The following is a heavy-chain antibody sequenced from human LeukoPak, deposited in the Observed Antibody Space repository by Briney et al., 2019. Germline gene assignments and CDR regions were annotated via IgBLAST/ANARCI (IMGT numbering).Heavy chain of an antibody. CDR3: AKDPFGSGSYKWRFDP. J-gene: IGHJ5*02. CDR2: ISGGSYT. D-gene: IGHD3-10*01. V-gene: IGHV3-69-1*01. Sequence: GGSLRLSCAASGFTFSNAWMSWVRQAPGKGLEWVSSISGGSYTSYADSVKGRFTISRDNAKNSLYLQMNSLRAEDTAVYYCAKDPFGSGSYKWRFDPWGQGTLVTVSS. CDR1: GFTFSNAW.